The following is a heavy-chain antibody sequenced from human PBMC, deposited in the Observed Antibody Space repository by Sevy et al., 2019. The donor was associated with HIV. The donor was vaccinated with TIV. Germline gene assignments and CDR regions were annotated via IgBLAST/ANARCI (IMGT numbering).Heavy chain of an antibody. CDR1: GFTFSSYA. J-gene: IGHJ4*02. Sequence: GWSLRLSCAASGFTFSSYAMSWVRQAPGKGLEWVSAISGSGGSTYYADSVKGRFTISRDNSKNTLYLQMNSLRAEDTAVFYCAKHRGYCSSTSCWYFDYWGQGTLVTVSS. D-gene: IGHD2-2*01. V-gene: IGHV3-23*01. CDR2: ISGSGGST. CDR3: AKHRGYCSSTSCWYFDY.